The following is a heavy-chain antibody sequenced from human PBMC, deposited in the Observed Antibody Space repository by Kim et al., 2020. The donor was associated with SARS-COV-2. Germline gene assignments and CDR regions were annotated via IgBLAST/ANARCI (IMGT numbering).Heavy chain of an antibody. D-gene: IGHD1-20*01. J-gene: IGHJ3*01. V-gene: IGHV3-7*01. CDR3: VRVNSPAFDA. CDR2: IKQDVNER. Sequence: GGSLRLSCAASGFPFSALWMSWVRQAPGKGLEWVANIKQDVNERHYGDSVRGRFTISRDNAKNSLYLQMNSLRVEDTAVYYCVRVNSPAFDAWGQGTMVT. CDR1: GFPFSALW.